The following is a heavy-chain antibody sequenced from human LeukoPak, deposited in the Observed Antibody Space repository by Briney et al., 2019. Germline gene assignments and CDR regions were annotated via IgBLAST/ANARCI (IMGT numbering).Heavy chain of an antibody. D-gene: IGHD6-6*01. V-gene: IGHV5-51*01. CDR1: GYSFTSYW. CDR3: ARKYSSSSRAEGDYFDY. Sequence: GESLKISCKGSGYSFTSYWIGWVRQMPGKGLEWMGIIYPGDSDTRYSPSFQGQVTISADKSISTAYLQWSSLKASDTAMYYCARKYSSSSRAEGDYFDYWGQGTLVTVSS. J-gene: IGHJ4*02. CDR2: IYPGDSDT.